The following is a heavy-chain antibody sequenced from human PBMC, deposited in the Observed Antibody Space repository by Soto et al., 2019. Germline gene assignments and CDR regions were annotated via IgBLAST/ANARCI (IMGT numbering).Heavy chain of an antibody. D-gene: IGHD1-26*01. V-gene: IGHV4-34*01. Sequence: SETLSLTCAVYGGSFSGYYWSWIRQPPGKGLEWIGEINHSGSTNYNPSLKSRVTISVDTSKNQFSLKLSSVTAADTAVYYCATQEVGGSYVYTFDPWGQGTLVTVSS. CDR3: ATQEVGGSYVYTFDP. CDR1: GGSFSGYY. J-gene: IGHJ5*02. CDR2: INHSGST.